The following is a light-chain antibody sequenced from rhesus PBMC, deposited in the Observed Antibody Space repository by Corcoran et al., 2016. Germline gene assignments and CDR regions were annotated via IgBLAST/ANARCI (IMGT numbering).Light chain of an antibody. CDR2: EAS. CDR1: QGITND. Sequence: DIQMTQSPSSLSASVGDRVTITCRASQGITNDLAWYQQTPGETPKLLIYEASSLQSGIPSRFSGSGSWTDFTLTIRSLQPEDFATYYGQHYYSTPWTFGQGTKVEIK. CDR3: QHYYSTPWT. J-gene: IGKJ1*01. V-gene: IGKV1-25*01.